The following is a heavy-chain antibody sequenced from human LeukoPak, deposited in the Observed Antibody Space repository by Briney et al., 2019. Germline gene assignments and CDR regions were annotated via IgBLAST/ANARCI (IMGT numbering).Heavy chain of an antibody. CDR1: GGTFSSYT. CDR3: ARSNTSTAIRLHRDDLYYYTGMDV. CDR2: IIPILGIA. V-gene: IGHV1-69*02. J-gene: IGHJ6*02. Sequence: SVKVSCKASGGTFSSYTISWVRQAPGQGLEWMGRIIPILGIANYAQKFQGRVTITADKSTSTAYMELSSLRSEDTAVYYCARSNTSTAIRLHRDDLYYYTGMDVWGQGTAVTVSS. D-gene: IGHD2-21*02.